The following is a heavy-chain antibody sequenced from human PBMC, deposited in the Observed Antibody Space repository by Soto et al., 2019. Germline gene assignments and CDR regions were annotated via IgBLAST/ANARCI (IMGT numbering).Heavy chain of an antibody. V-gene: IGHV1-18*01. D-gene: IGHD1-26*01. Sequence: QVQLVQSGAGVKKPGASVKVSCKASGYTFTTHGISWVRQVPGQGLEWMGWVRGDNGHTNYAQSLQGRVTMTTDTATNTAYMELRSLRSDDTAVYYCARVLGYCPSGTCYREWFDPWGQGTLVTVSS. J-gene: IGHJ5*02. CDR3: ARVLGYCPSGTCYREWFDP. CDR2: VRGDNGHT. CDR1: GYTFTTHG.